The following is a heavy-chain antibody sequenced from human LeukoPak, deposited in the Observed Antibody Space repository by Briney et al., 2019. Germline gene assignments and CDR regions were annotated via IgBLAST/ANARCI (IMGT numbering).Heavy chain of an antibody. CDR3: ARGTSRWEGGYQLLGAFDI. CDR1: GFTFSSYW. J-gene: IGHJ3*02. Sequence: GGSLRLSCAASGFTFSSYWMSWVRQAPGKGLEWVANIKQDGSEKYYVDSVKGRFTISRDNAKNSLYLQMNSLRAEDTAVYYCARGTSRWEGGYQLLGAFDIWGQGTMVTVSS. V-gene: IGHV3-7*01. CDR2: IKQDGSEK. D-gene: IGHD2-2*01.